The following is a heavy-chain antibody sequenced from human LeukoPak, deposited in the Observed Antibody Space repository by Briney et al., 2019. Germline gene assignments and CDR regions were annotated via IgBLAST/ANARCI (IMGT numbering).Heavy chain of an antibody. CDR1: GFTFSDHA. Sequence: GGSLRLSCTASGFTFSDHAMHWVRQAPGKGLDWVTVISYHARDQFYADSVKGRFTVSRDNSRNTLYLQVNSLRAEDSAVYYCAAQPCINGICYLDYWGQGTLVTVSS. D-gene: IGHD2-8*01. CDR2: ISYHARDQ. V-gene: IGHV3-30*19. CDR3: AAQPCINGICYLDY. J-gene: IGHJ4*02.